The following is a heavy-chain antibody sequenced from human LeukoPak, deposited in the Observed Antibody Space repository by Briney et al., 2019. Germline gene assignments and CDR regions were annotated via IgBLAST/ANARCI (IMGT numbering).Heavy chain of an antibody. D-gene: IGHD3-10*02. CDR2: ISYDRSNK. Sequence: GGSLRLSCAASGFTFSSYGMHWVRQAPGKGLEWVTFISYDRSNKYYADSVKGRFTISRDNAKNSLYLQMNSLRAEDTAVYYCAELGITMIGGVWGKGTTVTISS. CDR1: GFTFSSYG. CDR3: AELGITMIGGV. J-gene: IGHJ6*04. V-gene: IGHV3-30*18.